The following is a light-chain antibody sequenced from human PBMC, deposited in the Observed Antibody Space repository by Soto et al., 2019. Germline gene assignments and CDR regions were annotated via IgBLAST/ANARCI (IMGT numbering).Light chain of an antibody. J-gene: IGLJ1*01. CDR2: RNN. CDR3: ALWDDSLNGLV. CDR1: SSNIGSKS. V-gene: IGLV1-44*01. Sequence: QSLLTQPPSASGTPGQRVTISCSGSSSNIGSKSVNWYQQVPGTAPRLLIYRNNQRPSGVPDRFSGSKSGSSASLAISGLQSQDEADYYCALWDDSLNGLVFGTGTKVTVL.